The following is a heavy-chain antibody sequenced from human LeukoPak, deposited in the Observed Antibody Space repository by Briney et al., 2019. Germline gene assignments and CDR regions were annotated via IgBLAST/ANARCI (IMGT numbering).Heavy chain of an antibody. D-gene: IGHD1-1*01. V-gene: IGHV3-23*01. CDR1: GFTFSSYA. Sequence: GGSLRLSCAASGFTFSSYAMHWVRQAPGKGLEWVSAMSSSGGRTYYADSVKGRFTISRDNSKNTLSLQMNSLRAEDTAIYYCAKYLTGTYYRGFDYWGQGTLVTVSS. CDR2: MSSSGGRT. CDR3: AKYLTGTYYRGFDY. J-gene: IGHJ4*02.